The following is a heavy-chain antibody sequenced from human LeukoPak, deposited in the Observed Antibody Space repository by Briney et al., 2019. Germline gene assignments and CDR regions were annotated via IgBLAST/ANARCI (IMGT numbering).Heavy chain of an antibody. CDR2: ISWNSGSI. V-gene: IGHV3-9*01. D-gene: IGHD3-10*01. CDR1: GFTFDDYA. CDR3: AKGGYYYGSGSPGGLGFDY. Sequence: PGRSLRLSCAASGFTFDDYAMHWVRQAPGKGLEWVSGISWNSGSIGYADSVKGRFTISRDNAKNSLYLQMNSLRAEDTALYYCAKGGYYYGSGSPGGLGFDYWGQGTLVTVSS. J-gene: IGHJ4*02.